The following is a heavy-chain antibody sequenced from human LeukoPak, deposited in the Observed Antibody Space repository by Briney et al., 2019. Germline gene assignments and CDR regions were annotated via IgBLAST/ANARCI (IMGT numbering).Heavy chain of an antibody. CDR2: IYYSGST. CDR3: ARRAGTMGEYFQH. Sequence: SETLSLTCTVSGGSISSSSYYWGWIRQPPGKGLEWIGSIYYSGSTYYNPSLKSRVTISVDTSKNQFSLKLSSVTAADTAVYYCARRAGTMGEYFQHWGQGTLVTVSS. J-gene: IGHJ1*01. D-gene: IGHD6-19*01. V-gene: IGHV4-39*01. CDR1: GGSISSSSYY.